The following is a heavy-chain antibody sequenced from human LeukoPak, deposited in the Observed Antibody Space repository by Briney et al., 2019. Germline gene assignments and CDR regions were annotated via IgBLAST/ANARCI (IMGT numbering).Heavy chain of an antibody. V-gene: IGHV4-31*03. CDR2: IYYSGST. CDR1: GGSISSGGYY. D-gene: IGHD3-22*01. Sequence: SETLSLTCTVSGGSISSGGYYWSWIRQHPGKGLEWIGYIYYSGSTYYNPSLKSRVTISVDTSKNQFSLKLSSVTAADTAVYYCARDHKYYYDSSGYFLGDWGQGTLVTVSS. CDR3: ARDHKYYYDSSGYFLGD. J-gene: IGHJ4*02.